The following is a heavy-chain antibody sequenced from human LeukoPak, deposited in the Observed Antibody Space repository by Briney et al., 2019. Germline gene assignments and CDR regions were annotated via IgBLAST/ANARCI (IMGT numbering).Heavy chain of an antibody. J-gene: IGHJ5*02. V-gene: IGHV3-43*02. D-gene: IGHD5-12*01. CDR1: GFTFDDYA. Sequence: GGSLRLACAASGFTFDDYAMDWVRQAPGKGLEWVSLISGDGGSTYYADSVKGRFTISRDNSKNSLYLQMNSLRTDDTALYYWAIDISNIVVDNLFVPWAAGPLVTVSS. CDR3: AIDISNIVVDNLFVP. CDR2: ISGDGGST.